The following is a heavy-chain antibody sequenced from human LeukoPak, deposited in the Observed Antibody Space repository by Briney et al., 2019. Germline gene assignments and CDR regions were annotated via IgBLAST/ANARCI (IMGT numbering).Heavy chain of an antibody. D-gene: IGHD1-26*01. CDR3: AKEVIVGVSFDS. J-gene: IGHJ4*02. Sequence: GGSLRLSCAASGFTFSSYAMSWVRQARGKGLEWVAAISGSGGSTYYVDSVKGRFTISRDNSRNTLYLQMNSLRAEDTAVYYCAKEVIVGVSFDSWGQGTLVTVSS. CDR1: GFTFSSYA. CDR2: ISGSGGST. V-gene: IGHV3-23*01.